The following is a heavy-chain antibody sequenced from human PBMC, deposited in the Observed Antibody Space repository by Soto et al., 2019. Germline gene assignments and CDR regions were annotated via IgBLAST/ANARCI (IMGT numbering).Heavy chain of an antibody. CDR1: GFTFSSYG. Sequence: GGSLRLSCAASGFTFSSYGMHWVRQAPGKWLEWVAVISYDGSNKYYADSVKGRFTISRDNSKNTLYLQMNSLRAEDTAVYYCAKTQYSSSWLYAFDIWGQGTMVTVSS. J-gene: IGHJ3*02. CDR3: AKTQYSSSWLYAFDI. V-gene: IGHV3-30*18. D-gene: IGHD6-13*01. CDR2: ISYDGSNK.